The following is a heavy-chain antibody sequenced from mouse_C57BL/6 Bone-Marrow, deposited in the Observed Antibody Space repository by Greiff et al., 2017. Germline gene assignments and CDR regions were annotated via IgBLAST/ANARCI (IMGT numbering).Heavy chain of an antibody. CDR3: ARSRRYYDYTFDY. V-gene: IGHV1-55*01. CDR2: IYPGSGST. J-gene: IGHJ2*01. D-gene: IGHD2-4*01. CDR1: GYTFTSYW. Sequence: QVQLKQPGAELVKPGASVKMSCKASGYTFTSYWITWVKQRPGQGLEWIGDIYPGSGSTNYNEKFKSKATLTVDTSSSTAYMQLSSLTSEDSAVYYCARSRRYYDYTFDYWGQGTTLTVSS.